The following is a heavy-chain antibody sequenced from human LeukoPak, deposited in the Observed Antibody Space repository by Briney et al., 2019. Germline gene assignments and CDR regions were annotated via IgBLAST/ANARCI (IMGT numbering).Heavy chain of an antibody. CDR1: GYTFTGYY. CDR2: INPNSGGT. J-gene: IGHJ3*02. D-gene: IGHD3-10*01. Sequence: ASVKVSCKASGYTFTGYYMHWVRQAPGQGLEWMGWINPNSGGTNYAQKFQGRVTMTRDTSISTAYMELSRLRSDDTAVYYCAKDRARYLRVRGVFDAFDIWGQGTMVTVSS. CDR3: AKDRARYLRVRGVFDAFDI. V-gene: IGHV1-2*02.